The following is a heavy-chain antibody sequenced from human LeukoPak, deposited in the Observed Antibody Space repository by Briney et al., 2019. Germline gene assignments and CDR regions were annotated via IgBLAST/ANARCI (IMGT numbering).Heavy chain of an antibody. Sequence: SGPTLVNPTQTLTLTCTFSGFSLSTTGVGVGWIRQPPGKALEWLALIFWDDDKRYSPSLKSRLTISRDTSKNQVVLTMTNMGPVDTATYYCAHFSHYYDSSGYKYYFDYWGQGTLVTVSS. J-gene: IGHJ4*02. CDR2: IFWDDDK. V-gene: IGHV2-5*02. CDR3: AHFSHYYDSSGYKYYFDY. D-gene: IGHD3-22*01. CDR1: GFSLSTTGVG.